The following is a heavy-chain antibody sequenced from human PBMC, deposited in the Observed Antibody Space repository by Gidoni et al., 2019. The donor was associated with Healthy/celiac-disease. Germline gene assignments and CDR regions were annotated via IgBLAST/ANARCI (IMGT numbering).Heavy chain of an antibody. V-gene: IGHV4-34*01. D-gene: IGHD3-3*01. CDR3: ARTYYDFWSGAVPNYYYYMDV. CDR1: GGSFSGYY. Sequence: QVQLQQWGAGLLKPSETLSLTCAVYGGSFSGYYWSWIRQPPGKGLEWIGEINHSGSTNYNPSLKSRVTISVDTSKNQFSLKLSSVTAADTAVYYCARTYYDFWSGAVPNYYYYMDVWGKGTTVTVSS. CDR2: INHSGST. J-gene: IGHJ6*03.